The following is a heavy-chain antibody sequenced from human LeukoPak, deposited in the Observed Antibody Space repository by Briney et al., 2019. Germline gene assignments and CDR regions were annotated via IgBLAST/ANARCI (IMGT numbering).Heavy chain of an antibody. D-gene: IGHD3-22*01. CDR1: GFTFSSYW. Sequence: GGSLRLSCAASGFTFSSYWMSWVRQAPGKGLEWVANIKQDGSEKDYVDSVKGRFTISRDNAKNSLYLQMNCLRAEDTAVYYCARSYYDSSGSNFDYWGQGTLVTVSS. CDR2: IKQDGSEK. V-gene: IGHV3-7*03. CDR3: ARSYYDSSGSNFDY. J-gene: IGHJ4*02.